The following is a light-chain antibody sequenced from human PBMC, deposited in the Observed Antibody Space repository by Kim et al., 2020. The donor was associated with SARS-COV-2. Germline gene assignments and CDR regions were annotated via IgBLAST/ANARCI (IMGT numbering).Light chain of an antibody. V-gene: IGKV3-11*01. CDR2: DAS. Sequence: SSQGERAALSRRASQRVSSYLAWYQQKPGQAPRLLIYDASNRATGIPARFSGSGYGTDFTLTISSLEPEDFAVYYCQQHSNWPWTFGQGTKVDIK. J-gene: IGKJ1*01. CDR3: QQHSNWPWT. CDR1: QRVSSY.